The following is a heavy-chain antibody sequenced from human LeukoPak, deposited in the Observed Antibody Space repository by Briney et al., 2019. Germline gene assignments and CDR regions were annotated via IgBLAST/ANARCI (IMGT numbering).Heavy chain of an antibody. CDR3: ARRDYGGSNDY. D-gene: IGHD4-23*01. V-gene: IGHV1-69*04. CDR1: GGTFSSYA. J-gene: IGHJ4*02. Sequence: SVKVSCKASGGTFSSYAISWVRQAPGQGLEWMGRIIPIFGIANYALKFQGRVTITADKSTSTAYMELSSLRSEDTAVYYCARRDYGGSNDYWGQGTLVTVSS. CDR2: IIPIFGIA.